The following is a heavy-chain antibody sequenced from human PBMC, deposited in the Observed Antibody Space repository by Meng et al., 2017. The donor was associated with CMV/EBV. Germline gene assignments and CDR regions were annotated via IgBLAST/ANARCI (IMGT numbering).Heavy chain of an antibody. D-gene: IGHD2-15*01. Sequence: QLTESAPGLWKPSGPLSLTCTVSGGSISSYYWSWIRQPAGKGLEWIGRIYTSGSTNYNPSLKSRVTMSVDTSKNQFSLKLSSVTAADTAVYYCARSMVVAGDWFDPWGQGTLVTVSS. V-gene: IGHV4-4*07. J-gene: IGHJ5*02. CDR3: ARSMVVAGDWFDP. CDR2: IYTSGST. CDR1: GGSISSYY.